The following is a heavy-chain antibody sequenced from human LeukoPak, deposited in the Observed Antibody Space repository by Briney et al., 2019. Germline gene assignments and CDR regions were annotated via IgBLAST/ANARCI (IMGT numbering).Heavy chain of an antibody. Sequence: TLSLTCAVSGGSISSGTYSWSWIRQPPGKGLEWIGYIYHSGSTYYNPSLKSRVTISVARSKNQFSLKLSSVTAADTAVYYCASGKFWCSGGSCYSDDAFDIWGQGTMVTVSS. CDR3: ASGKFWCSGGSCYSDDAFDI. V-gene: IGHV4-30-2*01. CDR2: IYHSGST. CDR1: GGSISSGTYS. J-gene: IGHJ3*02. D-gene: IGHD2-15*01.